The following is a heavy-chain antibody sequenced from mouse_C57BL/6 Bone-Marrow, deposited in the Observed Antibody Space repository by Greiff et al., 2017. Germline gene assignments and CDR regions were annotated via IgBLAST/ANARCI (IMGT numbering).Heavy chain of an antibody. J-gene: IGHJ3*01. CDR3: ARRDPAWFAY. V-gene: IGHV1-59*01. CDR2: IDPSDSYT. CDR1: VYTFTSYW. Sequence: QVQLQQPRAELVRPGTSVKLSCRASVYTFTSYWMHWVKQRPGQGLEWIGVIDPSDSYTNYNQKFKGKATLTVDTSSSTAYMQLSSLTSEDSAVYYCARRDPAWFAYCAEGTLVTDS.